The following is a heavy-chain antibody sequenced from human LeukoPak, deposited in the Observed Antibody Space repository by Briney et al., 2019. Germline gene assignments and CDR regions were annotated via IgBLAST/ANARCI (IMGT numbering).Heavy chain of an antibody. CDR1: GYTFTGYY. V-gene: IGHV1-2*02. CDR3: ARSVDIVVVPAQNSYYMDV. Sequence: GASVKVSCKASGYTFTGYYMHWVRHAPGQGLEWMGWINPNSGGTNYAQKFQGRVTMTRDTSISTAYMELSRLRSDDTAVYYCARSVDIVVVPAQNSYYMDVWGKGTTVTVSS. D-gene: IGHD2-2*01. J-gene: IGHJ6*03. CDR2: INPNSGGT.